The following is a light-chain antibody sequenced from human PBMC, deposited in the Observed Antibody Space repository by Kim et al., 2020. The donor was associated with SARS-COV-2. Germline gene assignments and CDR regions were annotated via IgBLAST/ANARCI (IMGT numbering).Light chain of an antibody. CDR3: QQYGSSPYT. Sequence: LAPGERDTLSCRASQSDSSSYLAWYQQKPGQAPRLLIYGASSRATGIPDRFSGSGSGTDFTLTISRLEPEDFAVYYCQQYGSSPYTFGQGTKLEI. V-gene: IGKV3-20*01. J-gene: IGKJ2*01. CDR1: QSDSSSY. CDR2: GAS.